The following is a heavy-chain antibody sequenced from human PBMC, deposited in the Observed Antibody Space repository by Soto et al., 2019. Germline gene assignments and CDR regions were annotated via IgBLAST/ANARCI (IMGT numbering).Heavy chain of an antibody. V-gene: IGHV4-39*01. CDR3: ARHSIALDYYDSSGYYYAWYFDL. Sequence: SETLSLTCTVSGGSISSSSYYWGWIRQPPGKGLEWIGSIYYSGSTYYNPSLKSRVTISVDTSKNQFSLKLSSVTAADTAVYYCARHSIALDYYDSSGYYYAWYFDLWGRGTLVTVS. CDR1: GGSISSSSYY. J-gene: IGHJ2*01. D-gene: IGHD3-22*01. CDR2: IYYSGST.